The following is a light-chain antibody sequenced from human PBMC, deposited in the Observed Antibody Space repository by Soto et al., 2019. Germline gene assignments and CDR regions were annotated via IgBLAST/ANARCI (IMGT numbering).Light chain of an antibody. Sequence: EIVMTQSPATLSVSPGERATLSCRASQSVYNKFAWYQQRPGQASRLLIYGASTRATGIPARFSGGGSGTEFSLTISSLQSEDFAVYYCQQYNDWPMYSFGQGTRLEIK. CDR2: GAS. CDR3: QQYNDWPMYS. J-gene: IGKJ2*01. V-gene: IGKV3-15*01. CDR1: QSVYNK.